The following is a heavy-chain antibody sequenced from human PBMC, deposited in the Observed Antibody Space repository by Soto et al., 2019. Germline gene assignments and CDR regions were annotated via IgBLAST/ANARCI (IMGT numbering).Heavy chain of an antibody. CDR1: GGSISSYY. CDR3: ARDDYGDYESWFDP. J-gene: IGHJ5*02. V-gene: IGHV4-59*01. Sequence: SETLSLTCTVSGGSISSYYWSWIRQPPGKGLEWIGYIYYSGSTNYNPSLKSRVTISVDTSKNQFSLKLSSVTAADTAVYYCARDDYGDYESWFDPWGQGTLVTXSS. D-gene: IGHD4-17*01. CDR2: IYYSGST.